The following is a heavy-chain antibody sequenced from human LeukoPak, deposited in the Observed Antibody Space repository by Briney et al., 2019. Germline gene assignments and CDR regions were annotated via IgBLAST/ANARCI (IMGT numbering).Heavy chain of an antibody. CDR3: ARASDYPYYFDY. CDR2: IYSGGRT. V-gene: IGHV3-53*01. Sequence: PGGSLRLSCAASGFTVSSNYMTWVRQAPGKGLEWVSVIYSGGRTYYADSVKGRFTVSRDNSKNTLYLQMNSLRAEDTAVYYCARASDYPYYFDYWGQGALVTVSS. D-gene: IGHD4-11*01. CDR1: GFTVSSNY. J-gene: IGHJ4*02.